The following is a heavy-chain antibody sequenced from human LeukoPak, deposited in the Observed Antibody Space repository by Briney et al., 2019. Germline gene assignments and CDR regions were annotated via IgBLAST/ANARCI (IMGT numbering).Heavy chain of an antibody. Sequence: SETLSLTCTVSGGSISSSGYYWGWIRQPPGKGLEWIGTIYYSGTTYYNPSLKSRVTISVDTSKNQFSLNLSSVTAADTAVYYCVRQKGNFDYWGQGTLVTVSS. V-gene: IGHV4-39*01. D-gene: IGHD3-10*01. CDR2: IYYSGTT. J-gene: IGHJ4*02. CDR1: GGSISSSGYY. CDR3: VRQKGNFDY.